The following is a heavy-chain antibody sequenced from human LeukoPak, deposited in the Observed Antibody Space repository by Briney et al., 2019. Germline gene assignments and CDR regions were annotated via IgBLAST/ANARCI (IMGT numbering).Heavy chain of an antibody. J-gene: IGHJ4*02. V-gene: IGHV3-21*01. CDR3: TRAPPGRDGYSEY. CDR2: ISDTSTYI. CDR1: GFIFSSYT. Sequence: KSGGSLRLSCAASGFIFSSYTMNWVRQAPGEGLEWVSSISDTSTYIYCADSVEGRFTISRDNAKNSLFLQMNSLRAEDTAVYYCTRAPPGRDGYSEYWGQGTVVTVST. D-gene: IGHD5-24*01.